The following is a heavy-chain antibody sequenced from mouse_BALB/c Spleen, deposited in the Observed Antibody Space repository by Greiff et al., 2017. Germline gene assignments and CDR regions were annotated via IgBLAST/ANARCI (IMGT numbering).Heavy chain of an antibody. CDR3: AREGVLFDY. CDR1: GYTFTSYY. Sequence: QVQLKESGAELVKPGASVKLSCKASGYTFTSYYMYWVKQRPGQGLEWIGEINPSNGGTNFNEKFKSKATLTVDKSSSTAYMQLSSLTSEDSAVYYCAREGVLFDYWGQGTTLTVSS. J-gene: IGHJ2*01. V-gene: IGHV1S81*02. D-gene: IGHD2-14*01. CDR2: INPSNGGT.